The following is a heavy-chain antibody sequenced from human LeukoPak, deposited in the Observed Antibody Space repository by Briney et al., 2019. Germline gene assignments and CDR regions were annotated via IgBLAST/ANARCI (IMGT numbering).Heavy chain of an antibody. Sequence: SVKVSCKASGGTFSSYAISWVRQAPGQGLEWMGRIIPILGIANYAQKFQGRVTITADKSTSTAYMELSSLRSEDTAVYYCARSTYSSSGDYWGQGTLVTVSS. CDR3: ARSTYSSSGDY. J-gene: IGHJ4*02. V-gene: IGHV1-69*04. D-gene: IGHD6-6*01. CDR2: IIPILGIA. CDR1: GGTFSSYA.